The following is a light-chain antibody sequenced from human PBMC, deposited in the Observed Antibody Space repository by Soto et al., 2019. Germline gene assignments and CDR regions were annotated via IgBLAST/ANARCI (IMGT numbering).Light chain of an antibody. CDR1: QSIDSRY. V-gene: IGKV3-20*01. Sequence: EIVLTQSPGTLSLSPGERATLTCRASQSIDSRYLAWYQQKPGQAPRLLMSEISSRATGIPDRFSGSGSGTDFTLTINRLEPEDFAVYYYQHSSAFGQGTKVEIK. J-gene: IGKJ1*01. CDR3: QHSSA. CDR2: EIS.